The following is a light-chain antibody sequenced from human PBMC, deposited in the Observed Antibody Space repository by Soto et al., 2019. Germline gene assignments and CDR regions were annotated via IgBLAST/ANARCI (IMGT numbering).Light chain of an antibody. V-gene: IGLV1-44*01. Sequence: QSVLTQPPSASGTPGRRVTISCSGTFSNIGSNTVNWYQQLPGTAPKLIIFTTNQRPSGVPDRFSGSKSGTSASLAISGLQSGDEADYYCAAWDDSLSSPVFGGGTQLT. CDR1: FSNIGSNT. CDR2: TTN. J-gene: IGLJ2*01. CDR3: AAWDDSLSSPV.